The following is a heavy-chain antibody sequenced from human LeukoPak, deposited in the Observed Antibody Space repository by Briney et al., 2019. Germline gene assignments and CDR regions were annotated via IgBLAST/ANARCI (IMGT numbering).Heavy chain of an antibody. Sequence: GGSLRPSCRASGFTFGDYAMSWVRQAPGKGLEWVGFIRSNAYGGTTEYAASVKGRFTISREDSKSIAYLQTNSLKTEDTAVYYCTRALCSSTSCYGYQYYFDYWGQGTLVTVSS. CDR3: TRALCSSTSCYGYQYYFDY. D-gene: IGHD2-2*01. J-gene: IGHJ4*02. CDR2: IRSNAYGGTT. V-gene: IGHV3-49*04. CDR1: GFTFGDYA.